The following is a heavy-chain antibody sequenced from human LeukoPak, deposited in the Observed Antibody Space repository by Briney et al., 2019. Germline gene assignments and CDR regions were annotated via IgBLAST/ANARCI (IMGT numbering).Heavy chain of an antibody. D-gene: IGHD3-10*01. V-gene: IGHV1-24*01. J-gene: IGHJ4*02. CDR2: FDPEDGET. CDR1: VYTVTDLS. CDR3: ATTAAAGSYFKR. Sequence: ASETLSLTVSVYTVTDLSKHWMWMAHPKGQGRMGDFDPEDGETIYAQKFQGRDTMTAHTSTDTAYMELSSLRSEDTAVYYCATTAAAGSYFKRWGQGTLVTVSS.